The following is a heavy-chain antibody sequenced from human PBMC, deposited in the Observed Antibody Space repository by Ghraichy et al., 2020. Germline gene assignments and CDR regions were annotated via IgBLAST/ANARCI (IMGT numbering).Heavy chain of an antibody. Sequence: SETLPLTCAVCCGSFSGYYWTWIRQPPGKGLEWIGEINHSGSTNYNPSLKSRVTILVDTSKNQFSLKLTSVTAADTAEYYCATSQRYSSGWYPVDLWGQGTLVTVSS. CDR2: INHSGST. V-gene: IGHV4-34*01. D-gene: IGHD6-19*01. CDR1: CGSFSGYY. CDR3: ATSQRYSSGWYPVDL. J-gene: IGHJ4*02.